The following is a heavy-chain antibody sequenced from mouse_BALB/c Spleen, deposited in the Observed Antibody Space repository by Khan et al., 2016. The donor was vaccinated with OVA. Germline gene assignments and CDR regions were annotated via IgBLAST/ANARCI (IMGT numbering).Heavy chain of an antibody. J-gene: IGHJ4*01. CDR2: IWWDDDK. Sequence: QVTLKESGPGILQPSQTLSLTCSLSGFSLSSSGMGVAWIRQPSGKGLEWLAHIWWDDDKRYNPALTSRLTISKDTPSNQVFLKIASVDTADTATYYSARIGWLLDYAMDYWGQGTSVTVSS. CDR3: ARIGWLLDYAMDY. V-gene: IGHV8-8*01. CDR1: GFSLSSSGMG. D-gene: IGHD2-3*01.